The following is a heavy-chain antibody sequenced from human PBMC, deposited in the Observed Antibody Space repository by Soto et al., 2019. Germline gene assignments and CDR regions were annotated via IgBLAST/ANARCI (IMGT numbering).Heavy chain of an antibody. D-gene: IGHD4-17*01. CDR3: ASGGAGSTVTTSY. CDR2: INHSGST. V-gene: IGHV4-34*01. J-gene: IGHJ4*02. CDR1: GGSFSGYY. Sequence: QVQLQQWGAGLLKPSETLSLTCAVYGGSFSGYYWSWIRQPPGKGLEWIGEINHSGSTNYNPSLKSRVTISVDTSKNQCSLKRGSVTAADTAVYYCASGGAGSTVTTSYWVQGTLVTVSS.